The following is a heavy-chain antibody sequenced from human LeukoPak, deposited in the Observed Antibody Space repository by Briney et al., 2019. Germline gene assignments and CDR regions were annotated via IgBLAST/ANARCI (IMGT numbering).Heavy chain of an antibody. V-gene: IGHV4-4*02. D-gene: IGHD1-14*01. CDR1: GGSLSSGDW. J-gene: IGHJ4*02. Sequence: SGTLSLTCVVSGGSLSSGDWWTWVRQSPGKGLEWIGEIYHGGSTNYNSSLKSRLTISVDKSKNQFSLRLSSVTAADTAVYYCASWAIHNGSWLFDYWGQGTLVTVSS. CDR2: IYHGGST. CDR3: ASWAIHNGSWLFDY.